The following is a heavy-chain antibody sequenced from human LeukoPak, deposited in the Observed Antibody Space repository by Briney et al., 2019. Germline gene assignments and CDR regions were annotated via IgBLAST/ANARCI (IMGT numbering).Heavy chain of an antibody. Sequence: SETLSLTCTVSGGSISSGSYYWSWIRQPAGKGLEWIGRIYTSGSTNYNPSLKSRVTISVDTSKNQFSLKLSSVTAADTAVYYCARDRRYSSSSAPYYYYYMDVWGKGTTVTVSS. CDR2: IYTSGST. V-gene: IGHV4-61*02. CDR3: ARDRRYSSSSAPYYYYYMDV. J-gene: IGHJ6*03. D-gene: IGHD6-6*01. CDR1: GGSISSGSYY.